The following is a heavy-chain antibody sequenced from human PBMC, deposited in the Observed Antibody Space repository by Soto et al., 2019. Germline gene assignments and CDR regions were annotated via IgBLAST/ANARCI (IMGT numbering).Heavy chain of an antibody. Sequence: TETLSLTCAVYGGSFSGYYWSWIRQPPGKGLEWIGEINHSGSTNYNPSLKSRVTISVDTSKNQFSLKLSSVTAADTAVYYCARGRKYDYWGQGTLVTVSS. CDR1: GGSFSGYY. CDR3: ARGRKYDY. J-gene: IGHJ4*02. CDR2: INHSGST. V-gene: IGHV4-34*01.